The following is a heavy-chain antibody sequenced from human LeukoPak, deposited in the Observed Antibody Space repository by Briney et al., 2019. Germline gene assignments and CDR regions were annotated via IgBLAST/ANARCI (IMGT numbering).Heavy chain of an antibody. J-gene: IGHJ5*02. V-gene: IGHV4-59*01. CDR1: GASISSSY. Sequence: AETLSLTCTVSGASISSSYWSWIRQPPGKGLEWIGYIYYSGSTNYTPSLKSRVPISVDTSKNQFSLKLSSVTAEDTAVYYCARVSLLLWFGELSPDGWCDPWGQGTLDSVSS. CDR3: ARVSLLLWFGELSPDGWCDP. D-gene: IGHD3-10*01. CDR2: IYYSGST.